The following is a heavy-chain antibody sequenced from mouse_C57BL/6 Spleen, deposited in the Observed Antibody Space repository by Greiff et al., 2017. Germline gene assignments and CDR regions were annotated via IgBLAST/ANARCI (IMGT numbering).Heavy chain of an antibody. J-gene: IGHJ4*01. CDR2: INPGSGGT. CDR1: GYAFTNYL. CDR3: ARKGYYYAMDY. Sequence: VKLMESGAELVRPGTSVKVSCKASGYAFTNYLIEWVKQRPGQGLEWIGVINPGSGGTNYNEKFKGKATLTADKSSSTAYMQLSSLTSEDSAVYFCARKGYYYAMDYWGQGTSVTVSS. V-gene: IGHV1-54*01.